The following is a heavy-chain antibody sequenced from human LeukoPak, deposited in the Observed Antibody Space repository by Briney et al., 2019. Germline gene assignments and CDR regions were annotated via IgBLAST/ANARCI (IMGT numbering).Heavy chain of an antibody. J-gene: IGHJ4*02. CDR2: FNWGGGRT. CDR3: ARGSSSWYGIFDY. Sequence: GGSLRLSCAASGFTFDEYGMSWVRQPPGKGLEWVAGFNWGGGRTGYAASVKGRFTISRDNSKNSLYLQMNSLRVEDTALYYCARGSSSWYGIFDYWGQGILVTVSS. CDR1: GFTFDEYG. D-gene: IGHD6-13*01. V-gene: IGHV3-20*04.